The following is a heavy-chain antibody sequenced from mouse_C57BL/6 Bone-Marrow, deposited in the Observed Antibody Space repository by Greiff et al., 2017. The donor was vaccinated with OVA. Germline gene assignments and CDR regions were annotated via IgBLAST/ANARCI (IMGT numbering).Heavy chain of an antibody. CDR2: IDPSDSYT. CDR1: GYTFTSYW. V-gene: IGHV1-69*01. Sequence: QVQLQQPGAELVMPGASVKLSCKASGYTFTSYWMHWVKQRPGQGLEWIGEIDPSDSYTNYNQKFKGQSTLTVDKSSSTAYMQRSRLTSEDSAVYYCARSELREFAYWGQGTLVTVSA. J-gene: IGHJ3*01. CDR3: ARSELREFAY. D-gene: IGHD1-1*01.